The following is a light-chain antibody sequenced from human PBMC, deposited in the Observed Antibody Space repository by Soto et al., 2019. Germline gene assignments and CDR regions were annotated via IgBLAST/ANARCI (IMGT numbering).Light chain of an antibody. V-gene: IGLV2-23*01. J-gene: IGLJ2*01. Sequence: QSALTQPASVSGSPGESITISCTGTSSDVGTYNLVTWYQQHPGRVPKLILYEGNKRPSGVSSLFSASKSGNTASLTISGVQAEDEADYFCCSYAPSRTLLFGGGTKLTVL. CDR2: EGN. CDR3: CSYAPSRTLL. CDR1: SSDVGTYNL.